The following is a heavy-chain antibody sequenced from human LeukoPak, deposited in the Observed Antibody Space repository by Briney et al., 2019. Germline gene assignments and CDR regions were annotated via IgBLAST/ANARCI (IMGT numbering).Heavy chain of an antibody. CDR2: INAGNGNT. CDR3: ARTTTYYYDTSGLGFFDY. CDR1: GYTFTNYA. Sequence: GASVKVSCKASGYTFTNYAIHWVRQAPGHRLEWMGWINAGNGNTKYSQEFQGRVTITRDTSASTAYMELSSLRSEDMAVYYCARTTTYYYDTSGLGFFDYWGQGTLVTVSS. V-gene: IGHV1-3*03. J-gene: IGHJ4*02. D-gene: IGHD3-22*01.